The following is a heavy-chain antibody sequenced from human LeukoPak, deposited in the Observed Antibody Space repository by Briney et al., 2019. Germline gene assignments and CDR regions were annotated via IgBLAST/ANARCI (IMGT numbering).Heavy chain of an antibody. CDR2: ISTSGDFT. D-gene: IGHD3-22*01. V-gene: IGHV3-23*01. CDR3: ATGGRYYYDQ. J-gene: IGHJ4*02. Sequence: PGGSLRLSCATSGFTFSSYAMNWVRQAPGKGLECVSFISTSGDFTYYAASVKGRFTVSRDNSKNTLYLQMNSLRAEDTAVYYCATGGRYYYDQWGQGTLVTVSS. CDR1: GFTFSSYA.